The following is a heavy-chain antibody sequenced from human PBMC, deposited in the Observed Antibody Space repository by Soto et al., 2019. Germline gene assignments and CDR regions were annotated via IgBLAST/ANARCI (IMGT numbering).Heavy chain of an antibody. CDR2: IKEDGSEI. CDR1: GFAFSSHW. Sequence: EVQLVESGGGLVQPGGSLRLSCSASGFAFSSHWMTWVRQAPGKGLEWVANIKEDGSEIFYADSMKGRFTASRDNARNSLSLDLSGLGAEDTALYYCARVDFWSGFWGRDHWGQGTLVTVSS. J-gene: IGHJ4*02. D-gene: IGHD3-3*01. V-gene: IGHV3-7*01. CDR3: ARVDFWSGFWGRDH.